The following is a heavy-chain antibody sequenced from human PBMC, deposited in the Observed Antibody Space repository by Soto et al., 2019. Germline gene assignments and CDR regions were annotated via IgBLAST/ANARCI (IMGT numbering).Heavy chain of an antibody. CDR2: IYRSGN. CDR1: GGSISSNNW. D-gene: IGHD4-17*01. V-gene: IGHV4-4*02. CDR3: ARSDYGDSNSQYFDY. Sequence: PSETLSLTCAVSGGSISSNNWWNWVRQPPGKGLEWIGQIYRSGNNYNPSLKTRVTMSLDKSKNQFSLTLTSVTAADTAFYFCARSDYGDSNSQYFDYWSQGTLVTVS. J-gene: IGHJ4*02.